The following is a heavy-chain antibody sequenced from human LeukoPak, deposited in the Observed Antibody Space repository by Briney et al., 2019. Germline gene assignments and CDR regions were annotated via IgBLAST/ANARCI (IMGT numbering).Heavy chain of an antibody. CDR1: RFTFSIDS. V-gene: IGHV3-23*01. D-gene: IGHD2/OR15-2a*01. J-gene: IGHJ4*02. Sequence: PGGSLTLSCAASRFTFSIDSMTWVRQAPGKGLEWVSTISNRGVSTFYADPVKGRLTISRQHSKNTLYLHMHSLTPEGPAFFYCAKDSFSTMWGQGTLGTVSS. CDR2: ISNRGVST. CDR3: AKDSFSTM.